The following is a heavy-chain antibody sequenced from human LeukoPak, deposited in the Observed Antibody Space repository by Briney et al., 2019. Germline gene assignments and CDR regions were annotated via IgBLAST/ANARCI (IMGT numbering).Heavy chain of an antibody. V-gene: IGHV3-20*04. D-gene: IGHD1-1*01. Sequence: GGSLRLSCAASGFTFDDYGMSWVRQAPGKGLEWVSGINWNGGSTGYADSVKGRFTISRDNAKNSLYLQMNSLRAEDTALYYCARGGREYNWNHDAFDTRGQGTMVTVSS. J-gene: IGHJ3*02. CDR1: GFTFDDYG. CDR3: ARGGREYNWNHDAFDT. CDR2: INWNGGST.